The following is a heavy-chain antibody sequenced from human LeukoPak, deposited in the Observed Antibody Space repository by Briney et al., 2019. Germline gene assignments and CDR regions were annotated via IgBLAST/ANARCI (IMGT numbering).Heavy chain of an antibody. CDR3: AKDQEYSSGSPSPFDY. V-gene: IGHV3-33*06. J-gene: IGHJ4*02. Sequence: GGSLRLSCAASGFTFSSYGMHWVRQAPGKGLEWVAVIWYDGSNKYYADSVKGRFTISRDNSKNTLYLQMNSLRAEDTAVYYCAKDQEYSSGSPSPFDYWGQGTLSPSPQ. CDR1: GFTFSSYG. D-gene: IGHD6-19*01. CDR2: IWYDGSNK.